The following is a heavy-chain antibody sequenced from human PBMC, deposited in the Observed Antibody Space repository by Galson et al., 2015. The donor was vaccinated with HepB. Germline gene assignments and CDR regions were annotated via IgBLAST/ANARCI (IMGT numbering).Heavy chain of an antibody. CDR1: GYTFTSYY. CDR2: INPSGGST. Sequence: SVKVSCKAPGYTFTSYYMHWVRQAPGQGLEWMGIINPSGGSTSYAQKFQGRVTMTRDTSTSTVYMELSSLRSEDTAVYYCARDHGYCTNGVCHKGWFDPWGQGTLVTVSS. J-gene: IGHJ5*02. V-gene: IGHV1-46*01. D-gene: IGHD2-8*01. CDR3: ARDHGYCTNGVCHKGWFDP.